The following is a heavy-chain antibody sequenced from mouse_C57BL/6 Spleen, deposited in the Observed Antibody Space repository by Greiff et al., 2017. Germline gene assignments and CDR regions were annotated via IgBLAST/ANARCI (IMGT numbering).Heavy chain of an antibody. D-gene: IGHD3-2*02. CDR1: GYTFTSYW. V-gene: IGHV1-50*01. CDR2: IDPSDSYT. Sequence: QVQLQQPGAELVKPGASVKLSCKASGYTFTSYWMQWVKQRPGQGLEWIGEIDPSDSYTNYNQKFKGKATLTVDTSSSTAYMQLSSLTSEDSAVYYCARGGLRLRYFDYWGQGTTLTVSS. CDR3: ARGGLRLRYFDY. J-gene: IGHJ2*01.